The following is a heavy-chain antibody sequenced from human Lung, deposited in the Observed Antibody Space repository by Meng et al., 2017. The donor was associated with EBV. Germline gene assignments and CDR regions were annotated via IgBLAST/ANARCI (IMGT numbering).Heavy chain of an antibody. Sequence: QVQLQESGPGLVKPSQTLPFPCTVSGGSISSGDYYWSWIRQPPGKGLEWIGYIYYSGSTYYNPSLKSRVTISVDTSKNQFSLKLSSVTAADTAVYYCARGYYDSSGYGYWYFDLWGRGTLVTVSS. CDR2: IYYSGST. CDR1: GGSISSGDYY. V-gene: IGHV4-30-4*01. D-gene: IGHD3-22*01. J-gene: IGHJ2*01. CDR3: ARGYYDSSGYGYWYFDL.